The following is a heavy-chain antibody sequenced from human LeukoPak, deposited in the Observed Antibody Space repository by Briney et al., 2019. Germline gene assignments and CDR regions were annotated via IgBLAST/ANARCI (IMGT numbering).Heavy chain of an antibody. CDR2: ISGSGGST. V-gene: IGHV3-23*01. D-gene: IGHD4-17*01. Sequence: GGSLRLSCAASGFTFSSYAMHWVRQAPGKGLEWVSAISGSGGSTYYADSVKGRFTISRDNSKNTLYLQMNSLRAEDTAVYYCAKDHDYGPGNFDYWGQGTLVTVSS. CDR1: GFTFSSYA. CDR3: AKDHDYGPGNFDY. J-gene: IGHJ4*02.